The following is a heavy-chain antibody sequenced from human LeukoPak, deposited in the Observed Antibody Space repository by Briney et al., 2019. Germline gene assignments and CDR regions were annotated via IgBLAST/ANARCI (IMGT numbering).Heavy chain of an antibody. CDR1: GFTFDDYA. V-gene: IGHV3-43*02. D-gene: IGHD2-15*01. CDR3: AKDLASHYYYYYMDV. CDR2: ISGDGGST. J-gene: IGHJ6*03. Sequence: GGSLRLSCAAPGFTFDDYAMHWVRQAPGKGLEWVSLISGDGGSTYYADSVKGRFTISRDNSKNSLYLQMNSLRTEDTALYYCAKDLASHYYYYYMDVWGKGTTVTVSS.